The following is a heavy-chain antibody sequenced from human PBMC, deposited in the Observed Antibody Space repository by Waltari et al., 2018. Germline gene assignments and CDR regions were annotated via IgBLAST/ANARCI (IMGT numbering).Heavy chain of an antibody. CDR1: GYTFTAYA. D-gene: IGHD1-26*01. CDR3: ARDRSGTYFDY. CDR2: IATDTGNP. J-gene: IGHJ4*02. Sequence: QGHLAPSGSELTMTGASVRVSCKAQGYTFTAYAMNWVRQAPGQGLEWMGWIATDTGNPTYAQGFTGRFVFSLDTSVSTAYLQITSLKAEDTAVYYCARDRSGTYFDYWGQGTLVTVSS. V-gene: IGHV7-4-1*02.